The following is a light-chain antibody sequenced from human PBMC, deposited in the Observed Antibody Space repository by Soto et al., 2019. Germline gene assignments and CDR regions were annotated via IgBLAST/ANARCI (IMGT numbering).Light chain of an antibody. J-gene: IGKJ2*01. Sequence: DIEMTQSPSTLSASVGDRVTVTCRASQNIGNLLAWYQQKPGKAPNLLISDASNLEIGVPSRFSGSGSETEFTLTITSLQPEEFATYYCQQYKNYSPSTFGQGTKLDI. V-gene: IGKV1-5*01. CDR1: QNIGNL. CDR2: DAS. CDR3: QQYKNYSPST.